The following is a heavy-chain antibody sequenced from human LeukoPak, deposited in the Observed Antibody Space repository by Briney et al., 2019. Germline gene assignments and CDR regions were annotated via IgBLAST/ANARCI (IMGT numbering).Heavy chain of an antibody. CDR3: ARTLWLQSSFYFEY. D-gene: IGHD5-24*01. CDR1: GASISSYY. CDR2: IYYTGST. V-gene: IGHV4-59*08. J-gene: IGHJ4*02. Sequence: PSETLSLTCTVSGASISSYYWSWIRQPPGKGLEWIGDIYYTGSTNYNPSLKSRVTISVDTSKSQFSLKLSSVTAADTAVYYCARTLWLQSSFYFEYWGQGTLVTVSS.